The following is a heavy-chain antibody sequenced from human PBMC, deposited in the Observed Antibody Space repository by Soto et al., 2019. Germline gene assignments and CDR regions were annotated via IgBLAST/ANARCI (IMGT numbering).Heavy chain of an antibody. D-gene: IGHD4-17*01. CDR1: GGSISGGVYY. V-gene: IGHV4-30-4*01. CDR3: AREIIPLTTDWYFDL. J-gene: IGHJ2*01. CDR2: IFDSGST. Sequence: QVQLQESGPGLVKPSQTLSLTCTVSGGSISGGVYYWSWIRQPPGKGLEWIGYIFDSGSTYYNPSLKRRVTISEDTSKKQFALSLSDVTAADTAVYYCAREIIPLTTDWYFDLWGRGTLVTVSS.